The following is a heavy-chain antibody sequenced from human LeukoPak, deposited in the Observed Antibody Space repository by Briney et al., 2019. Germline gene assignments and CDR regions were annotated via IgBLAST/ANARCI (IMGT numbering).Heavy chain of an antibody. CDR3: TRVGFYSSSWYPNWFDP. Sequence: PGGSLRLSCAASGFTFSSYAMSWVRQAPGKGLEWVGFIRSKAYGGTTEYAASVKGRFTISRDDSKSIAYLQMNSLKTEDTAVYYCTRVGFYSSSWYPNWFDPWGQGTLVTVSS. J-gene: IGHJ5*02. CDR2: IRSKAYGGTT. V-gene: IGHV3-49*04. CDR1: GFTFSSYA. D-gene: IGHD6-13*01.